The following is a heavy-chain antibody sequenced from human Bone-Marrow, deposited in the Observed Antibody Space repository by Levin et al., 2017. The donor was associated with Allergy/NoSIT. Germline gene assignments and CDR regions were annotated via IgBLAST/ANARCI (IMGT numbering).Heavy chain of an antibody. D-gene: IGHD3-9*01. J-gene: IGHJ4*02. V-gene: IGHV3-23*01. CDR1: GFTFSNHA. CDR3: ANASGYHYDWFGDY. CDR2: VTGSASRT. Sequence: GESLKISCAASGFTFSNHAMNWVRQAPGKGLEWVSVVTGSASRTYYSDSVQGRFTISRDNSKNTLYLQMNSLRAEDTAVYYCANASGYHYDWFGDYWGQGALVTVS.